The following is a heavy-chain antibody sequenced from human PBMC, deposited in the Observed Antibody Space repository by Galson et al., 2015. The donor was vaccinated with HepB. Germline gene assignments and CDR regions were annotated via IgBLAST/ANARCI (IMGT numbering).Heavy chain of an antibody. D-gene: IGHD6-19*01. V-gene: IGHV3-30*18. CDR2: ISYDGNNK. J-gene: IGHJ4*02. CDR1: GFTFSSYG. CDR3: AKMRASLIKLAGMVDY. Sequence: SLRLSCAASGFTFSSYGMHWVRQAPGKGLEWVAVISYDGNNKYYADSVKGRFTISRDNSKNTLYLQVNSLRVEDTAVYHCAKMRASLIKLAGMVDYWGQGTLVTVSS.